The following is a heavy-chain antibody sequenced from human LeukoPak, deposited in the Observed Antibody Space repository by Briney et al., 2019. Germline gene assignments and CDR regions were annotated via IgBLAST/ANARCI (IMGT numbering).Heavy chain of an antibody. CDR2: IKQDGSEK. CDR3: ARDYYGSGSHDY. CDR1: GFTSSTYW. Sequence: GGSLRLSCAAPGFTSSTYWMSWVRQAPGKGLEWVGNIKQDGSEKYYVDSVKGRFTISRDNAKNSLYLQMISLRAEDTAIYYCARDYYGSGSHDYWGQGTLVTVSS. J-gene: IGHJ4*02. V-gene: IGHV3-7*01. D-gene: IGHD3-10*01.